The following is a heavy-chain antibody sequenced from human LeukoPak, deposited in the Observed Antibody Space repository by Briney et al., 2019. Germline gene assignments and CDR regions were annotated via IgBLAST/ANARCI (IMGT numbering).Heavy chain of an antibody. Sequence: SETLSLTCTVSGGSISSYYWSWIRQPPGKGLEWIGYIYYSGSTNYNPSLKSRVTISVDTSKNQFSLKLSSVTAADTAVYYCARGIWFGQDAFDIWGQGTMVTVSS. D-gene: IGHD3-10*01. CDR3: ARGIWFGQDAFDI. CDR1: GGSISSYY. V-gene: IGHV4-59*01. CDR2: IYYSGST. J-gene: IGHJ3*02.